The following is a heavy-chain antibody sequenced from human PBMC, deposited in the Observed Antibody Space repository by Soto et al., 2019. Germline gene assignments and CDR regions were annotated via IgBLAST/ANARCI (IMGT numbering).Heavy chain of an antibody. CDR1: GNTFASHG. CDR2: ISGFNGQT. J-gene: IGHJ4*02. Sequence: QVQLVQSGPEVKKPGASVKVSCKASGNTFASHGFSWVRQAPGQGLEWKGWISGFNGQTNYALKFQGRVTLPTDTSTSTAYMELRSLRSDDTAVYFCARVDPRGVAVVRDYWGQGTLVTVSS. CDR3: ARVDPRGVAVVRDY. V-gene: IGHV1-18*01. D-gene: IGHD3-10*01.